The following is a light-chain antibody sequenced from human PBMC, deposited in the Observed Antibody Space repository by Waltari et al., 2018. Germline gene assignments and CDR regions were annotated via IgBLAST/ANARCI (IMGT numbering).Light chain of an antibody. CDR3: QQATSFPIT. CDR2: AAS. CDR1: QGISIW. V-gene: IGKV1D-12*01. Sequence: DIQMTQSTSSVSASVGDRVTITCRASQGISIWLAWYQQKPGKAPKLLIYAASSLQSGVPSRFSGSGSGTDFTLTINSLQPEDFATYYCQQATSFPITFGPGTKVDIK. J-gene: IGKJ3*01.